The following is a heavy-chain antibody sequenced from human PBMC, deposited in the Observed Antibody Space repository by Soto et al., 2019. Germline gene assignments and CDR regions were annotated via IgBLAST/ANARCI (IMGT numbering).Heavy chain of an antibody. Sequence: SETLSLTCAVYGGSFSGYYWSWIRQPPGKGLEWIGEINHSGSTNYNPSLKSRVTISVDTSKNQFSLKLSSVTAADTAVYYCARGSIDSIAAAGLLFDYWGQGTLVTVSS. CDR3: ARGSIDSIAAAGLLFDY. V-gene: IGHV4-34*01. CDR1: GGSFSGYY. J-gene: IGHJ4*02. D-gene: IGHD6-13*01. CDR2: INHSGST.